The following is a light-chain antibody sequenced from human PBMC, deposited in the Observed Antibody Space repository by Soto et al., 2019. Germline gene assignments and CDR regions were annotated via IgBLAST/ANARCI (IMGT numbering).Light chain of an antibody. V-gene: IGKV1-5*03. CDR2: KAS. CDR3: QRYKSYSEA. J-gene: IGKJ1*01. Sequence: DIQMTQSPSTLSGSVGDRVTITCRASQTISSWLAWYQQKPGKAPKLLIYKASTLKSGVPSRFSGSGSGTEFTLTISSLQPDDFAPYYCQRYKSYSEAFGQGTKVDLK. CDR1: QTISSW.